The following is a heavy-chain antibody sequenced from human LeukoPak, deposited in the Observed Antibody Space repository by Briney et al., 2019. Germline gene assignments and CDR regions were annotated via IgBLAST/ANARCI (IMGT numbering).Heavy chain of an antibody. V-gene: IGHV1-69*13. CDR3: ARVIAAAALNWFDP. CDR1: GGTFSSYA. Sequence: ASVKVSCKASGGTFSSYAISWVRQAPGQGLEWMGGIIPIFGTANYAQKFQGRVTITADESTSTAYMELSSLRSEDTAVYYCARVIAAAALNWFDPWGQGTLVTVSS. D-gene: IGHD6-13*01. CDR2: IIPIFGTA. J-gene: IGHJ5*02.